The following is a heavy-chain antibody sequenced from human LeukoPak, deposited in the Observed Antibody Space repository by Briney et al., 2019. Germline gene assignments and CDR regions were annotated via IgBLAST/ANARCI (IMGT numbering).Heavy chain of an antibody. Sequence: ASETLSLTCTVSGGSIFSYYFNWIRQPPGKGLEWIGYIYSNGITNYNPSLRSRGTISIATSKNQFSLRLRSVTAADTAIYYCARRAYYDTSGYYPASGYFDLWGRGTLVTVPS. D-gene: IGHD3-22*01. V-gene: IGHV4-4*08. CDR1: GGSIFSYY. J-gene: IGHJ2*01. CDR2: IYSNGIT. CDR3: ARRAYYDTSGYYPASGYFDL.